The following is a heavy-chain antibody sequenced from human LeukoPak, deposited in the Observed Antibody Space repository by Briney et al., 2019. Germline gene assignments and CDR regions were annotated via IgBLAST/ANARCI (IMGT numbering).Heavy chain of an antibody. J-gene: IGHJ4*02. V-gene: IGHV4-34*01. D-gene: IGHD4-17*01. Sequence: PSETLSLTCAVYGGSFSGYYWSWIRHPPGKGLEWIGEINHSGSTNYNPSLKSRVTISVDTSKNQFSLKLSSVTAADTAVYYCASGYGDLTSYYFDYWGQGTLVTVSS. CDR3: ASGYGDLTSYYFDY. CDR2: INHSGST. CDR1: GGSFSGYY.